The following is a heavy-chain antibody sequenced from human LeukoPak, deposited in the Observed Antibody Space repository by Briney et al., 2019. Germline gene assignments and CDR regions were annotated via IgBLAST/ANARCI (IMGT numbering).Heavy chain of an antibody. D-gene: IGHD6-19*01. J-gene: IGHJ4*02. V-gene: IGHV3-23*01. CDR3: AKLGGWYPQYYFDY. Sequence: PGGSLRLSCAASGFTFSSYAMSWVRQAPGKGLEWVSAINGSGGSTYYADSVKGRFTISRDNSKNTLYLQMNSLRAEDTAVYYCAKLGGWYPQYYFDYWGQGTLVTVSS. CDR1: GFTFSSYA. CDR2: INGSGGST.